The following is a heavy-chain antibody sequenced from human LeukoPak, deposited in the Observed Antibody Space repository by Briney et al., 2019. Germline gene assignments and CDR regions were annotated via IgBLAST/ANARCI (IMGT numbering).Heavy chain of an antibody. Sequence: PSETLSLTCAVYGGSFSGYYWSWIRQPPGKGLEWIGEINHSGSTNYNPSLKSRVTISVDTSKNQFSLKLSSVTAADTAVYYCASRYYYDSSGWFDPWGQGTLVTVSS. CDR1: GGSFSGYY. J-gene: IGHJ5*02. V-gene: IGHV4-34*01. CDR3: ASRYYYDSSGWFDP. D-gene: IGHD3-22*01. CDR2: INHSGST.